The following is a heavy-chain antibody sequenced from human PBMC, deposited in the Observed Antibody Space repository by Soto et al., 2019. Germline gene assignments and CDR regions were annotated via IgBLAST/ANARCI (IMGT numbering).Heavy chain of an antibody. Sequence: GGSLRLSCAASGFTFSSYWMHWVRQAPGKGLVWVSRINSDGSSTSYADSVKGRLTISRDNAKNTLYLQMNSLRAEDTAVYYCARLALVPPPLRFLEWYFDLWGRGTLVTVSS. V-gene: IGHV3-74*01. J-gene: IGHJ2*01. D-gene: IGHD3-3*01. CDR3: ARLALVPPPLRFLEWYFDL. CDR1: GFTFSSYW. CDR2: INSDGSST.